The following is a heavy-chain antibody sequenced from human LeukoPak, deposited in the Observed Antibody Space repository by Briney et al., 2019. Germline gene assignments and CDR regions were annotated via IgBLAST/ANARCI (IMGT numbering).Heavy chain of an antibody. J-gene: IGHJ5*02. Sequence: SETLSLTCTVSGGSIRSGDYYWSWIRQPPGKGLEWIGYIYYSGSTYYNPSLKSRVTISVDTSKNQFSLKLSSVTAADTAVYYCAVRQWLVSNWFDPWGQGTLVTVSS. CDR1: GGSIRSGDYY. CDR2: IYYSGST. D-gene: IGHD6-19*01. V-gene: IGHV4-30-4*01. CDR3: AVRQWLVSNWFDP.